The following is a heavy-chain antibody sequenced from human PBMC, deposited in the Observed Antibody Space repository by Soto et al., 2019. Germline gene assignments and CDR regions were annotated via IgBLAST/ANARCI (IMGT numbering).Heavy chain of an antibody. CDR1: GFTFSSYS. D-gene: IGHD3-9*01. V-gene: IGHV3-48*02. CDR2: ISSSSSTI. CDR3: ARDLGYYDILTGYFDY. Sequence: VGSLRLSCAASGFTFSSYSMNWVRQAPGKGLEWVSYISSSSSTIYYADSVKGRFTISRDNAKNSLYLQMNSLRDEDTAVYYCARDLGYYDILTGYFDYWGQGTLLTVSS. J-gene: IGHJ4*02.